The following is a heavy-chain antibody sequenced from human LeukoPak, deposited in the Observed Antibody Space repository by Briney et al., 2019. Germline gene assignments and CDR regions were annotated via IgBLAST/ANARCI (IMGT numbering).Heavy chain of an antibody. D-gene: IGHD3-10*01. Sequence: SETLSLTCAVYGGSFSGYYWSWIRQPPGKGLEWIGEVNHRRSTNYNPSLKSRVTMSVDTSKNQFSLKLSSVTAADTAVYYCARVGSMVRYGMDVWGQGTTVTVS. J-gene: IGHJ6*02. V-gene: IGHV4-34*01. CDR3: ARVGSMVRYGMDV. CDR2: VNHRRST. CDR1: GGSFSGYY.